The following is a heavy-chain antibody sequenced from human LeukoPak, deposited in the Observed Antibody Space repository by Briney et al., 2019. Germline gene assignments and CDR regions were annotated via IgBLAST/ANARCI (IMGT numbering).Heavy chain of an antibody. CDR3: ARGGRSGSYSNFDY. D-gene: IGHD1-26*01. V-gene: IGHV3-30-3*01. J-gene: IGHJ4*02. CDR1: GFTFSSYA. Sequence: GGSLRLSCAASGFTFSSYAMHWVRQAPGKGLEWVAVISYDVSNKYYADSVKGRFTISRDNSKNTLYLQMNSLRDEDTAVYFCARGGRSGSYSNFDYWGQGALVTVSS. CDR2: ISYDVSNK.